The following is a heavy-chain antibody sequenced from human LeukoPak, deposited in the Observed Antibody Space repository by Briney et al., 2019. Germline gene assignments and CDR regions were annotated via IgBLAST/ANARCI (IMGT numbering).Heavy chain of an antibody. J-gene: IGHJ4*02. V-gene: IGHV1-2*02. CDR3: VRDTGPALLHGPFYGAYPDY. CDR1: GYTFTGYY. CDR2: INPNSGGT. Sequence: GASVKVSCKASGYTFTGYYMHWVRQAPGQGLEWMGWINPNSGGTNYAQKFQGRVTMTRDTSISTAYMELSRLRSDDTAVYYCVRDTGPALLHGPFYGAYPDYWGQGPLVTVSS. D-gene: IGHD4-17*01.